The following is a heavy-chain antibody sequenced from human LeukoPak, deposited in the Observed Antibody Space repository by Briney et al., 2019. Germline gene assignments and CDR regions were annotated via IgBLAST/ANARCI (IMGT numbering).Heavy chain of an antibody. V-gene: IGHV3-53*01. Sequence: GGSLRLSCAASGFTVSSNYMSWVRQAPGKGLEWVSVIYSGGSTYYADSVKGRFTISRDNSKNTLYLQMNSLRAEDTAVYYCATPYGSGSYHDYGMDVWGKGTMATVSS. CDR2: IYSGGST. CDR3: ATPYGSGSYHDYGMDV. CDR1: GFTVSSNY. D-gene: IGHD3-10*01. J-gene: IGHJ6*04.